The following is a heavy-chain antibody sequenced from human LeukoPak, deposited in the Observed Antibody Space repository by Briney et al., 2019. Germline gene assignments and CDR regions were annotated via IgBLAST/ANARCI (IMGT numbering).Heavy chain of an antibody. D-gene: IGHD5-24*01. CDR2: IRSKAYGGTS. J-gene: IGHJ4*02. Sequence: GGSLRLSCTASGFTFGDYGMSWVRQAPGKGLGWLGFIRSKAYGGTSEYAASVKGRFTISRDDSKRIAYLQMNSLETEDTAVYYCTRGWLQFDYWGRGTLVTVSS. V-gene: IGHV3-49*04. CDR1: GFTFGDYG. CDR3: TRGWLQFDY.